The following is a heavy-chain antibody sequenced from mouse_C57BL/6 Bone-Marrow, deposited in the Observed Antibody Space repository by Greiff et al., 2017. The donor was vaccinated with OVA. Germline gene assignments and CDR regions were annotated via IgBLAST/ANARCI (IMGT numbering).Heavy chain of an antibody. J-gene: IGHJ2*01. D-gene: IGHD2-10*01. CDR2: IDPSDSYT. V-gene: IGHV1-69*01. CDR3: ALLGRSYYFDY. CDR1: GYTFTSYW. Sequence: QVQLKQPGAELVMPGASVKLSCKASGYTFTSYWMHWVKQRPGQGLEWIGEIDPSDSYTNYNQKFKGKSTLTVDKSSSTAYMQLSSLTSEDSAVYYCALLGRSYYFDYWGQGTTLTVSS.